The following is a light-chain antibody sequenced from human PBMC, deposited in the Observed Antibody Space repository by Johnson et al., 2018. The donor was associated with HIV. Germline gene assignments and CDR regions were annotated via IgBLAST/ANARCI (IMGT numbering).Light chain of an antibody. CDR1: SSNIWTNY. J-gene: IGLJ1*01. CDR2: RNN. V-gene: IGLV1-47*01. CDR3: AAWDDSLNGFYV. Sequence: TQPPSVSAAPGQKVTISCSGSSSNIWTNYVSWYQQLPGTAPTLLIYRNNQRPSGVPARFSGSKSGTSASLAIIGLQAEDEADYYCAAWDDSLNGFYVFGTGTKVTVL.